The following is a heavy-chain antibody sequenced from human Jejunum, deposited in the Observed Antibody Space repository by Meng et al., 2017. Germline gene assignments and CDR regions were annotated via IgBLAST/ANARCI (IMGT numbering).Heavy chain of an antibody. CDR3: ARVRRHNWFDP. V-gene: IGHV1-18*01. CDR2: ISPYNGNT. Sequence: QVQLVQSGPEVKKPGASVKASCKASGYTFTTYGITWVRQAPGQGLEWMGWISPYNGNTNYAQKFQGRLTMTTDTSTTTTYMELRSLTSDDTAVYYCARVRRHNWFDPWGQGTLVTVSS. J-gene: IGHJ5*02. CDR1: GYTFTTYG.